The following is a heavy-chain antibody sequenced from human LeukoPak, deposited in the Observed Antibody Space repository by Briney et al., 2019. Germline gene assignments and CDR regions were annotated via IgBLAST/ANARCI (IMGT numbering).Heavy chain of an antibody. D-gene: IGHD6-13*01. Sequence: GASVKVSCKASGYTFTGYYMHWVRQAPGQGLEWMGWINPNSGGTNYAQKFQGRVTITRDTSISTAYMELSRLRSDDTAVYYCATGRYSSSWYYFDYWGQGTLVTVSS. CDR3: ATGRYSSSWYYFDY. CDR2: INPNSGGT. V-gene: IGHV1-2*02. CDR1: GYTFTGYY. J-gene: IGHJ4*02.